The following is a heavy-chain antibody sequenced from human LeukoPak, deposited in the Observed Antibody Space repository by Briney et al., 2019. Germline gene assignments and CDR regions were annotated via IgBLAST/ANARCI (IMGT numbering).Heavy chain of an antibody. J-gene: IGHJ5*01. CDR3: ARSRQASGLFNS. D-gene: IGHD3-10*01. CDR1: GYAITSGGFS. Sequence: SETLSLTCTVSGYAITSGGFSWNWIRQPPGKGLEWIGCIYDRGPAYYNPSLKSRFTISVDRPKNQFFLNVTSLTAADTAVYYCARSRQASGLFNSWGQGTLVVVSS. CDR2: IYDRGPA. V-gene: IGHV4-30-2*01.